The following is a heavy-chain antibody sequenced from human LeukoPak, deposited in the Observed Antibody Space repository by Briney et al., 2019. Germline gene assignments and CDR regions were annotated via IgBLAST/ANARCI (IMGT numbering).Heavy chain of an antibody. D-gene: IGHD6-19*01. CDR3: AKGSFGYSSGCFDY. CDR1: GFTLSSYA. J-gene: IGHJ4*02. CDR2: ISGSGGGT. V-gene: IGHV3-23*01. Sequence: GGSLRLSCAASGFTLSSYAMSWVRQAPGRGLEWVSAISGSGGGTYYADSVKGRFTISRDNSKNTLCLQMNSLRAEDTAVYYCAKGSFGYSSGCFDYWGQGTLVTVSS.